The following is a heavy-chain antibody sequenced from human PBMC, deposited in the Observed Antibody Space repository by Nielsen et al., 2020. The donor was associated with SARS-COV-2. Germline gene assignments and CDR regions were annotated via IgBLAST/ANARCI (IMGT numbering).Heavy chain of an antibody. Sequence: GGSLRLSCAASGFTVSSNYMSWVRQAPGKGLEWVANIKQDGSEKYYVDSVKGRFTISRDNAKNSLYLQMNSLRAEDTAVYYCARIHSGSGWYFDYWGQGTLVTVSS. CDR2: IKQDGSEK. D-gene: IGHD6-19*01. J-gene: IGHJ4*02. V-gene: IGHV3-7*01. CDR3: ARIHSGSGWYFDY. CDR1: GFTVSSNY.